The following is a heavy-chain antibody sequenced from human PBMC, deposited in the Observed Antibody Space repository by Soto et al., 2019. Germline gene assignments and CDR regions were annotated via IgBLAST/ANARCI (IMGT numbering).Heavy chain of an antibody. CDR3: ARAGHSSSSEGANWFDP. D-gene: IGHD6-6*01. Sequence: SETLSLTCTVSGGSISSGGYYWSWIRQHPGKGLEWIGYIYYSGSTYYNPSLKSRVTISVDTSKNQFSLNLISVTAADTAVYYCARAGHSSSSEGANWFDPWGQGTLVTVSS. J-gene: IGHJ5*02. V-gene: IGHV4-31*03. CDR1: GGSISSGGYY. CDR2: IYYSGST.